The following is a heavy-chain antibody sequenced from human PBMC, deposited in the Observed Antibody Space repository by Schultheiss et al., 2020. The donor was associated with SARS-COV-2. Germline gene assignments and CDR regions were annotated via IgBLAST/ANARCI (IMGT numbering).Heavy chain of an antibody. CDR1: GGSISGGGYC. D-gene: IGHD6-13*01. CDR3: ARTVRVAAAGGYFQH. Sequence: TLSLTCTVSGGSISGGGYCWSWIRQHPGKGLEWIGYIYYSGSTYYNPSLKSLVTISVDTSKNQFSLKVSSVTAADTAVYYCARTVRVAAAGGYFQHWGQGTLVTVSS. V-gene: IGHV4-31*01. J-gene: IGHJ1*01. CDR2: IYYSGST.